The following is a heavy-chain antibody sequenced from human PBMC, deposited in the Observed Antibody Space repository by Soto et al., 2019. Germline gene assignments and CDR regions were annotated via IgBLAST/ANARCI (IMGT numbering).Heavy chain of an antibody. J-gene: IGHJ4*02. CDR3: ASDGRYCTNGVCYTEGLFDY. Sequence: QITLKESGPTLVKPTQTLTLTCTFSGFSLSTSGVCVGWIRQPPGKALEWLALIYWDDDKRYSPSLKSRLTITKDTSKNQVVLTMTNMDPVDTATYYCASDGRYCTNGVCYTEGLFDYWGQGTLVTVSS. CDR2: IYWDDDK. CDR1: GFSLSTSGVC. V-gene: IGHV2-5*02. D-gene: IGHD2-8*01.